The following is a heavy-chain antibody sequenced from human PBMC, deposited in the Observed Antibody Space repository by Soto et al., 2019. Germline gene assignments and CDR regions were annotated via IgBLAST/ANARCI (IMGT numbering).Heavy chain of an antibody. CDR2: ISSDGSNK. D-gene: IGHD1-26*01. CDR3: ARDDEGGSDCDLGY. CDR1: GFTFSSHA. J-gene: IGHJ4*02. V-gene: IGHV3-30-3*01. Sequence: QVQLVESGGGVVQPGRSLRLSCAVSGFTFSSHAMHWVRQAPGKGLEWVTLISSDGSNKYYADSVKGRFTTSRDNSKNTMYLQMNSRRVEDMAVYYCARDDEGGSDCDLGYWGQGALVTVSS.